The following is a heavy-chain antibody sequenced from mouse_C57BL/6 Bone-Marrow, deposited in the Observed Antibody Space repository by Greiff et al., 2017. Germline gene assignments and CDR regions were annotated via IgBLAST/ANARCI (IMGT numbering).Heavy chain of an antibody. Sequence: EVKLEQPGGDLVKPGGSLKLSCAASGFTFSSYGMSWVSQTPDKRLEWVATISSGGSYTYYPDSVKGRFTISRDNAKNTLYLHMSSLKSEDTSMYYCARHAWFAYWDQGTLVTVSA. V-gene: IGHV5-6*02. CDR2: ISSGGSYT. J-gene: IGHJ3*01. CDR1: GFTFSSYG. CDR3: ARHAWFAY.